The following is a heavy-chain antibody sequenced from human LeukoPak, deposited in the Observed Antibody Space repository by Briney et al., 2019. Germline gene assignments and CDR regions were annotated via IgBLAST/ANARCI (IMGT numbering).Heavy chain of an antibody. Sequence: ASVKVSCKASGYTFTGYYMHWVRQAPGQGLEWMGRINPNSGGTNYAQKFQGRVTMTRDTSISTAYMELSRLRSDDTAVHYCASLENPDYPTFDYWGQGTLVTVSS. D-gene: IGHD4-11*01. V-gene: IGHV1-2*06. CDR1: GYTFTGYY. J-gene: IGHJ4*02. CDR3: ASLENPDYPTFDY. CDR2: INPNSGGT.